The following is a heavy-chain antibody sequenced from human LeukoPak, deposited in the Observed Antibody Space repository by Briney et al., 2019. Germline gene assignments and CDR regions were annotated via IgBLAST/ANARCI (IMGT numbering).Heavy chain of an antibody. V-gene: IGHV4-59*12. CDR2: IYYSGST. J-gene: IGHJ4*02. CDR3: ARGRGYSGYNDY. Sequence: SETLSLTCTVSGGSISSYYWSWIRQPPGKGLEWIGYIYYSGSTNYNPSLKSRVTISVDTSKNQFSLKLSSVTAADTAVYYCARGRGYSGYNDYWGQGTLVTVSS. CDR1: GGSISSYY. D-gene: IGHD5-12*01.